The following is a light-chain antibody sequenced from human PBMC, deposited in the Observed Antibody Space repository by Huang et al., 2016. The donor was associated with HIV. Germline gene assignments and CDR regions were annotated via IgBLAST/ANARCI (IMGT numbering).Light chain of an antibody. CDR1: QDISNY. V-gene: IGKV1-33*01. J-gene: IGKJ3*01. CDR3: QQYDNLSFT. Sequence: DIQMTQSPSSLSASVGDRVTITCQASQDISNYLKWYQQKPGKAPKLLIYDASNLEPGFPSRFSGSGSGTDFTVTISSLQPEDIATYYCQQYDNLSFTFGPGTKVDIK. CDR2: DAS.